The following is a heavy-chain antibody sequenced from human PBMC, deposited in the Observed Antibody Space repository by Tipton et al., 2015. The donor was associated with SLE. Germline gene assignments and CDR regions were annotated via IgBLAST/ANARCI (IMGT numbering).Heavy chain of an antibody. V-gene: IGHV4-59*12. CDR1: GGSISSYY. J-gene: IGHJ1*01. CDR3: AGEAGDPPYFQH. Sequence: TLSLTCTVSGGSISSYYWSWIRQPPGKGLEWIGYIYYSGSTNYNPSLKSRVTISVDTSKNQFSLKLSSVTAADTAVYYCAGEAGDPPYFQHWGQGTLVTVSS. D-gene: IGHD2-21*02. CDR2: IYYSGST.